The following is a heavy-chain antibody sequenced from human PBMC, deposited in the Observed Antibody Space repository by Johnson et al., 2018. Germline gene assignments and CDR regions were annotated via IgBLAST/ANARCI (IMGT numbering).Heavy chain of an antibody. D-gene: IGHD2-15*01. CDR1: GFTFSSYG. CDR2: ISYDGSNK. J-gene: IGHJ6*03. CDR3: AKGDCSGGSCYAAYYYYYYMDV. V-gene: IGHV3-30*18. Sequence: QVQLVESGGGVVQPGRSLRLSCAASGFTFSSYGMHWVRQAPGTGLEWVAVISYDGSNKYYADSVKGRFTLSSDNSKNTLYLQMNSLRAEDTAVYYCAKGDCSGGSCYAAYYYYYYMDVWGKGTTVTVSS.